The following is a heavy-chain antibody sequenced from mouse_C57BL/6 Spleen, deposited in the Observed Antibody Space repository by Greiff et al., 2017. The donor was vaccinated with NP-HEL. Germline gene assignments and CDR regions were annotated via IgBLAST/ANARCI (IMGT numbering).Heavy chain of an antibody. CDR2: IDPSDSET. J-gene: IGHJ1*03. Sequence: QVQLQQPGAELVRPGSSVKLSCKASGYTFTSYWMHWVKQRPIQGLEWIGNIDPSDSETHYNQKFKDKATLTVDKSSSTAYMQLSSLTSEDSAVYYCAGALSRGYFDVWGTGTTVTVSS. V-gene: IGHV1-52*01. CDR3: AGALSRGYFDV. CDR1: GYTFTSYW. D-gene: IGHD6-5*01.